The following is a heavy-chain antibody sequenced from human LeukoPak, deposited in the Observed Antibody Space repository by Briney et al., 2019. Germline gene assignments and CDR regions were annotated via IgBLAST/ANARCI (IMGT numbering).Heavy chain of an antibody. J-gene: IGHJ6*03. D-gene: IGHD5-18*01. Sequence: PSETLSLTCTVSGGSISSYYWSWIRQPPGKGLEWIGYIYYSGSTNYNPSLKSRVTISVDTSKNQFSLKLSSVTAADTAVYYCAKGRNVDTAMVTSSYYYYMDVWGKGTTVTVSS. CDR1: GGSISSYY. V-gene: IGHV4-59*01. CDR2: IYYSGST. CDR3: AKGRNVDTAMVTSSYYYYMDV.